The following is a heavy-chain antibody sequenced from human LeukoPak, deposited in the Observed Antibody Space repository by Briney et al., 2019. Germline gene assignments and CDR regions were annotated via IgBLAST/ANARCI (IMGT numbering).Heavy chain of an antibody. CDR2: IRSSGSML. V-gene: IGHV3-11*04. Sequence: GGSLRLSCAVSGFTFSDYYMSWVRQAPGKGLEWVSYIRSSGSMLHYADSVEGRFTISRDNAKNSVYLQMSSLRVEDTAVYYCTRRPYSCSWYYLHYWAQGTLVNVFS. J-gene: IGHJ4*02. CDR1: GFTFSDYY. CDR3: TRRPYSCSWYYLHY. D-gene: IGHD6-13*01.